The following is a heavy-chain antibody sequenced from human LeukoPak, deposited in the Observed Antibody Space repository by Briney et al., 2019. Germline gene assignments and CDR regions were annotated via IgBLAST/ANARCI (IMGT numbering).Heavy chain of an antibody. D-gene: IGHD4-17*01. Sequence: GGSLRLSCAASGFTFSSYAMHWVRQAPGKGLEWVAVISYDGSNKYYADSVKGRFTISRDNSKNTLYLQMNSLRAEDTAVYYCARVRDGDYVEDWFDPWGQGTLVTVSS. CDR3: ARVRDGDYVEDWFDP. CDR1: GFTFSSYA. V-gene: IGHV3-30-3*01. J-gene: IGHJ5*02. CDR2: ISYDGSNK.